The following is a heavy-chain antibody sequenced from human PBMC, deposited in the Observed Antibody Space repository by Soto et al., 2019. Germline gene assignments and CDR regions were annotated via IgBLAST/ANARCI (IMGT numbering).Heavy chain of an antibody. Sequence: SVKVSCKASGGTFSSYAISWVRQAPGQGLEWMGGIIPIFGTANYAQKFQGRVTITADESTSTAYMELSSLRSEDTAVYYCARSSRDGVNWFDPWGQGTLVTVSS. D-gene: IGHD2-2*01. J-gene: IGHJ5*02. V-gene: IGHV1-69*13. CDR1: GGTFSSYA. CDR3: ARSSRDGVNWFDP. CDR2: IIPIFGTA.